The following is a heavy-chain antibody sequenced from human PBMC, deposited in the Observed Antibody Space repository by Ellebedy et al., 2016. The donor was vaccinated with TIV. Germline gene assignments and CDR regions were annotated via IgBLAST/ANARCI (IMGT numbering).Heavy chain of an antibody. V-gene: IGHV3-33*01. CDR3: ARSTRIGTTGAYFDN. J-gene: IGHJ4*02. D-gene: IGHD1-1*01. CDR1: GFTFSFYG. Sequence: GGSLRLXXAASGFTFSFYGMHWVRQAPGEGLEWVAAIWYDGSNEYYADSVKGRFIISRDNSKNTLYLQMNSLRVEDTAVYYCARSTRIGTTGAYFDNWGQGTLVTVSS. CDR2: IWYDGSNE.